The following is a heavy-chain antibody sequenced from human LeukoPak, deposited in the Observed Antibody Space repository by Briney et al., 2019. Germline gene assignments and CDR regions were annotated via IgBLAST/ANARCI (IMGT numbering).Heavy chain of an antibody. V-gene: IGHV3-64*01. CDR3: ATTSDDSSGYYPNDAFDI. J-gene: IGHJ3*02. CDR2: ISSNGGST. D-gene: IGHD3-22*01. Sequence: GGSLRLSCAASGFTFSSYAMHWVRQAPGKGLEYVSAISSNGGSTYYANSVKGRFTISRDNSKNTLYLQMGSLRAEDMAVYYCATTSDDSSGYYPNDAFDIWGQGTMVTVSS. CDR1: GFTFSSYA.